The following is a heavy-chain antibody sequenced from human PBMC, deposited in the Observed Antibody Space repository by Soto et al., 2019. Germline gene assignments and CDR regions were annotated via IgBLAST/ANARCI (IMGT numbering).Heavy chain of an antibody. CDR1: GDSVSSNSAA. CDR3: AKDFLQDWGQDYYYGMDV. D-gene: IGHD7-27*01. Sequence: SQTLSLTCAISGDSVSSNSAAWNWIRQSPSRGLEWLGRTYYRSKWYNDYAVSVKSRITINPDTSKNQFSLQLNSVTPEDTAVYYCAKDFLQDWGQDYYYGMDVWGQGTTVTVSS. V-gene: IGHV6-1*01. J-gene: IGHJ6*02. CDR2: TYYRSKWYN.